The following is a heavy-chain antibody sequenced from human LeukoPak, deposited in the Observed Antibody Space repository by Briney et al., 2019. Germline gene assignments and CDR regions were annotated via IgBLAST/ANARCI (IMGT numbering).Heavy chain of an antibody. J-gene: IGHJ4*02. D-gene: IGHD3-3*01. CDR1: GFTFSSYA. V-gene: IGHV3-23*01. CDR2: ISGSGGSA. CDR3: AKDRSVFWSGYPLPFDY. Sequence: GGSLRLSCAASGFTFSSYAMSWVRQAPGKGLEWVSAISGSGGSAYYADSVKVRFTISRDNSKNTLYLQMNSLRAEDTAVYYCAKDRSVFWSGYPLPFDYWGQGTLVTVSS.